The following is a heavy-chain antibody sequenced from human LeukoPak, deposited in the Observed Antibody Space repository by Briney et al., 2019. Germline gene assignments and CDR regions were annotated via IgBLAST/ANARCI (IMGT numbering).Heavy chain of an antibody. CDR2: IWYDGSKK. Sequence: GGSLRLSCAASGFTFSSYGMHWIRQAPGKGLEWVAVIWYDGSKKFYADSVKGRFTISRDNSKNTLYLQMNTLRAEDTAVYYCARPHYYDSSGSYIAGAFDIWGQGTMVTVSS. D-gene: IGHD3-22*01. CDR3: ARPHYYDSSGSYIAGAFDI. J-gene: IGHJ3*02. V-gene: IGHV3-33*01. CDR1: GFTFSSYG.